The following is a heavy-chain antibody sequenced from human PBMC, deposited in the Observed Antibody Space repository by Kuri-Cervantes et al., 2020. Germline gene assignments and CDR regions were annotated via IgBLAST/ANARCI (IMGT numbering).Heavy chain of an antibody. V-gene: IGHV3-21*03. CDR3: ALGEWRSPFDY. J-gene: IGHJ4*02. D-gene: IGHD3-10*01. CDR2: ISSSSSYI. Sequence: GESLKISCAASGFTFSSYTMSWVRQAPGKGLEWVSSISSSSSYIYYADSVKGRFTISRDNAKNSLYLQMNSLRAEDTAVYYCALGEWRSPFDYWGQGTLVTVSS. CDR1: GFTFSSYT.